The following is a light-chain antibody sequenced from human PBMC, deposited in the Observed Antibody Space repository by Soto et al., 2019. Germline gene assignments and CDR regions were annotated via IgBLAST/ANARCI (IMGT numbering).Light chain of an antibody. J-gene: IGKJ3*01. CDR2: GAS. V-gene: IGKV3-20*01. Sequence: EIVLTQSPGTLSLSPGDGATLSCRASQSVSSGYLAWYQQKPGQAPRLLIYGASRRATGIPDRFSGSGSGTDFTLSISRLEPEGVAVYYCQHYGSSVFTFGPGTKVDIK. CDR1: QSVSSGY. CDR3: QHYGSSVFT.